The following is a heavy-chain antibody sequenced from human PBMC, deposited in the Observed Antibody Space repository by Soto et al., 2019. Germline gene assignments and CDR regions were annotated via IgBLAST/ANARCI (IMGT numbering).Heavy chain of an antibody. V-gene: IGHV4-39*01. CDR2: MHYSGSP. Sequence: SETLSLTCTVSGSSISSRNYYWGWIRQPPGKGLEWIGSMHYSGSPYDNPSLKSRVTISVDTSKNQFSLKLTSVTATDTAVYFCARLLYDRSGYYYFDFWGQGIPVTVSS. D-gene: IGHD3-22*01. CDR3: ARLLYDRSGYYYFDF. CDR1: GSSISSRNYY. J-gene: IGHJ4*02.